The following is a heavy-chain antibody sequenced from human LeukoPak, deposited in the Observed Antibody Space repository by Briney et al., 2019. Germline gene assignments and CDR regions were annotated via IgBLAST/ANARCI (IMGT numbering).Heavy chain of an antibody. V-gene: IGHV1-69*13. CDR3: GWVNTAMYGCWFDS. Sequence: SSVTVSCKASGGTFISYAISGVRQAPGQGLDWVGGIIPIFGTANYAQKFQGRVTITADESTSTAYMELSSLRSEDTAVYYCGWVNTAMYGCWFDSWLGRTMVTVSS. CDR2: IIPIFGTA. J-gene: IGHJ5*01. CDR1: GGTFISYA. D-gene: IGHD5-18*01.